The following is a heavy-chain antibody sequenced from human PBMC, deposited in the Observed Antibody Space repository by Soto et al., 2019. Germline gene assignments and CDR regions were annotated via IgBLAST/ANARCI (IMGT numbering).Heavy chain of an antibody. J-gene: IGHJ4*02. CDR1: GGSFSGYY. V-gene: IGHV4-34*01. D-gene: IGHD3-22*01. Sequence: QVQLQQWGAGLLKPSETLSLTCAVYGGSFSGYYWSWIRQPPGKGLEWIGEINHSGSTNYNPSLKSRVTISVDTSKKQFSLKLSSVTAADTAVYYCARVIPPGAMIVVGRARTYFDYWGQGTLVTVSS. CDR2: INHSGST. CDR3: ARVIPPGAMIVVGRARTYFDY.